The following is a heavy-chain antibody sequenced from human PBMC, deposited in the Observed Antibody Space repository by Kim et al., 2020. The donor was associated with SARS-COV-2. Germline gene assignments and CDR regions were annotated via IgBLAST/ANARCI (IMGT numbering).Heavy chain of an antibody. CDR2: IGTAGDP. J-gene: IGHJ6*02. CDR3: ARGGYSYGPGAYYYYYGMDV. D-gene: IGHD5-18*01. CDR1: GFTFSSYD. V-gene: IGHV3-13*05. Sequence: GGSLRLSCAASGFTFSSYDMHWVRQATGKGLEWVSAIGTAGDPYYPGSVKGRFTISRENAKNSLYLQMNSLRAGDTAVYYCARGGYSYGPGAYYYYYGMDVWGQGTTVTVSS.